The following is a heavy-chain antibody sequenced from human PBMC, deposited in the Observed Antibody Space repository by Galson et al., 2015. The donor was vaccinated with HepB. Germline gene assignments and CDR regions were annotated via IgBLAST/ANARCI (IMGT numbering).Heavy chain of an antibody. V-gene: IGHV3-30-3*01. CDR1: GFTFSSYA. CDR2: ISYDGSNK. J-gene: IGHJ6*02. CDR3: ARDLGLDFWSGYSPYYYYYYGMDV. Sequence: SLRLSCAASGFTFSSYAMHWVRQAPGKGLEWVAVISYDGSNKYYADSVKGRFTISRDNSKNTLYLQMNSLRAEDTAVYYCARDLGLDFWSGYSPYYYYYYGMDVWGQGTTVTVSS. D-gene: IGHD3-3*01.